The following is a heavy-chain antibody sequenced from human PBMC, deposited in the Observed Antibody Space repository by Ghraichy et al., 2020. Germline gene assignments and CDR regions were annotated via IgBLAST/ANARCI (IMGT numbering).Heavy chain of an antibody. CDR1: GGSLSSKSYY. CDR3: ARAVSGAASYLDY. V-gene: IGHV4-39*01. CDR2: VWYDGSS. D-gene: IGHD6-19*01. Sequence: SKTLSLTCTVSGGSLSSKSYYRTWIRQTPGKGLEWVGSVWYDGSSYYNPSLKDRVTISVDTSKNQFSLKIKSVTAADTAVYYCARAVSGAASYLDYWGRGSLVTVSS. J-gene: IGHJ4*02.